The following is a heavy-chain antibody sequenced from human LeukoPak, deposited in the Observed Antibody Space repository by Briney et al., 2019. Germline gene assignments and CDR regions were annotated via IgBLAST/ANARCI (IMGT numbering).Heavy chain of an antibody. CDR2: IYYSGST. J-gene: IGHJ4*02. CDR3: ARGLASGYPPIPFDY. V-gene: IGHV4-39*01. CDR1: GGSISSSSYY. D-gene: IGHD3-3*01. Sequence: SETLSLTCTVSGGSISSSSYYWGWIRQPPGKGLEWIGSIYYSGSTYYNPSLKSRVTISVDTSKSQFSLNLTSVTAADTAVYYCARGLASGYPPIPFDYWGQGTPVTVSS.